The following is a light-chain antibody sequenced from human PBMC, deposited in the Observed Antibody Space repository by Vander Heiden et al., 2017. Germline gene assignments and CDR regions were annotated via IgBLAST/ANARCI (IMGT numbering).Light chain of an antibody. CDR2: DDS. Sequence: SYVLTQPPSVSVAPGQTAIVTCGGNNIGRKSVHWYQQKPGQAPVLVVLDDSHRPSGIPERFSGSNSGDTATLTISRVEAGDEADYYCQVWDSSSDHVVFGGGTKLTVL. J-gene: IGLJ2*01. V-gene: IGLV3-21*02. CDR1: NIGRKS. CDR3: QVWDSSSDHVV.